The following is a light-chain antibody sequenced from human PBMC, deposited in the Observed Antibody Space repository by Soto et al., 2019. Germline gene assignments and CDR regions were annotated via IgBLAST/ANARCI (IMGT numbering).Light chain of an antibody. CDR1: TSNVGGYT. V-gene: IGLV1-44*01. Sequence: QSVLTQPPSASGTPGQRVTISCSGGTSNVGGYTVNWYQHLPGTAPKLLIYSNNQRPSGVPDRFSGSKSGTSASLAISGLQSEDEAHYYCAAWDGSLNGPVFGGGPKVTVL. J-gene: IGLJ2*01. CDR3: AAWDGSLNGPV. CDR2: SNN.